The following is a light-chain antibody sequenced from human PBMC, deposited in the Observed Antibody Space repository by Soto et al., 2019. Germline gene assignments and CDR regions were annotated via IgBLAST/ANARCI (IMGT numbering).Light chain of an antibody. CDR3: QQYNNWPPMIT. CDR2: AAS. V-gene: IGKV1-12*01. Sequence: DIQMTQSPSSVSASVGYRVTITVLSIQDISSWLAWYQQKPGRAPKLLIYAASSLQSGVPSRFSGSGSGTDFTLTISSLQPEDFAVYYCQQYNNWPPMITFGQGTRLEIK. CDR1: QDISSW. J-gene: IGKJ5*01.